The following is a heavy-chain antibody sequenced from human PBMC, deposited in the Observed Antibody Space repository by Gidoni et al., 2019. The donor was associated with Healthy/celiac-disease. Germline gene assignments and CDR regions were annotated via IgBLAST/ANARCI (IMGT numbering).Heavy chain of an antibody. Sequence: QVQLVQSGAEVKKPGSSVKVSCKASGATFSSYAISWVRQAPGQGLEWMGRIIPILGIANYAQKFQGRVTITADKSTSTAYMELSSLRSEDTAVYYCASPTRYGGNPGPREYFQHWGQGTLVTVSS. CDR2: IIPILGIA. D-gene: IGHD4-17*01. J-gene: IGHJ1*01. V-gene: IGHV1-69*09. CDR1: GATFSSYA. CDR3: ASPTRYGGNPGPREYFQH.